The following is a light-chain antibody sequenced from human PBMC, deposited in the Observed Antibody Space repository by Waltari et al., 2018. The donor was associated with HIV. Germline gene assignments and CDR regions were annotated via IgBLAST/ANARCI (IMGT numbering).Light chain of an antibody. CDR2: RKN. CDR3: AAWDDSLSGLV. J-gene: IGLJ3*02. V-gene: IGLV1-47*01. Sequence: QSVLTQPPSASGTPGQRLTISCSGSSSNIGSNHVYWYQQPPGTAPKLLIYRKNQRPSGVPDRFSGSKSGTSASLAISGLRSEDETNYYCAAWDDSLSGLVFGGGTKLTVL. CDR1: SSNIGSNH.